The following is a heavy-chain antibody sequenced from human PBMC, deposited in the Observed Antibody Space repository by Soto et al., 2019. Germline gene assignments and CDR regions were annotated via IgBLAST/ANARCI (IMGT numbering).Heavy chain of an antibody. V-gene: IGHV3-53*01. CDR3: ARDPVTGPKGGTFDI. J-gene: IGHJ3*02. CDR2: IYSVGSA. Sequence: GGSLRLSCAASGFSVSSTYMTWVRQAPGKGLEWVSVIYSVGSAFYADSVKGRFTISRDNSKNTVFLHMNSLRAEDTAVYYCARDPVTGPKGGTFDIWGQGTMVTVSS. D-gene: IGHD6-19*01. CDR1: GFSVSSTY.